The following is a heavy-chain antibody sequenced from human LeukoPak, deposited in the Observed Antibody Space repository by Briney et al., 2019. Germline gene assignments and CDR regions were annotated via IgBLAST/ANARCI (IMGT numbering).Heavy chain of an antibody. CDR3: AGFYCSGGSCYQYYSYYYMDV. Sequence: SETLSLTCAVYGGSFSGYYWSWIRQPPGKGLEWIGEINHSGSTNYNPSLKSRVTISVDTSKNQFSLKLNSVTAADTAVYYCAGFYCSGGSCYQYYSYYYMDVWGKGTTVTISS. V-gene: IGHV4-34*01. D-gene: IGHD2-15*01. CDR2: INHSGST. J-gene: IGHJ6*03. CDR1: GGSFSGYY.